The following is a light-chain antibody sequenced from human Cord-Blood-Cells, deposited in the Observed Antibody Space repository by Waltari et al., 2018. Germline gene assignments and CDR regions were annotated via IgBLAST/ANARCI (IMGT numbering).Light chain of an antibody. J-gene: IGLJ2*01. CDR2: DVS. CDR3: CSYAGSYTFV. Sequence: QSALTQPRSVSGSPGQSVTISCTGTSSDVGGYNYVSWYQQHPGKAPKLMIYDVSKRPSGVPVRCSGSKAGNAASLTISGLQAEDEADYYCCSYAGSYTFVFGGGTKLTVL. V-gene: IGLV2-11*01. CDR1: SSDVGGYNY.